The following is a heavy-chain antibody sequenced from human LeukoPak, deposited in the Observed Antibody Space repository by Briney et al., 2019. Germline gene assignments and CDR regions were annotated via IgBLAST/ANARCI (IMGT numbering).Heavy chain of an antibody. J-gene: IGHJ6*04. D-gene: IGHD1-7*01. CDR1: GGTFSASG. V-gene: IGHV1-69*10. CDR3: ASGLSGTLRHMDV. Sequence: SVKVSCKASGGTFSASGITWVRQAPGQGLEWMGGIISMIGITNYAQKFQGRVTITADKSTSTAYMELSSLRSEDTALYYCASGLSGTLRHMDVWGRGTTVIVSS. CDR2: IISMIGIT.